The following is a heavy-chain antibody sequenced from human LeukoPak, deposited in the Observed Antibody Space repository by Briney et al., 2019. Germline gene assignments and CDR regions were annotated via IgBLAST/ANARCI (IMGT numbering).Heavy chain of an antibody. V-gene: IGHV3-21*01. Sequence: GGSLRLSCAASGFTFSSYSMNWVRQAPGKGLEWVSSISSSSSYIYYAESVKGRFTISRDNAKNSLYLQMNSLRAEDTAVYYCARGWDSSGYYYSFDYWGQGTLVTVSS. CDR3: ARGWDSSGYYYSFDY. J-gene: IGHJ4*02. CDR1: GFTFSSYS. CDR2: ISSSSSYI. D-gene: IGHD3-22*01.